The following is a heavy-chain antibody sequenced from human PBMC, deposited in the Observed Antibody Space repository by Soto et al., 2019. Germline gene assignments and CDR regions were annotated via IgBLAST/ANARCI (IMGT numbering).Heavy chain of an antibody. CDR1: GGSISSGGYY. CDR2: IYYSGST. V-gene: IGHV4-31*03. D-gene: IGHD6-13*01. Sequence: TVSGGSISSGGYYWSWIRQHPGKGLEWIGYIYYSGSTYYNPSLKSRVTISVDTSKNQFSLKLSSVTAADTAVYYCARGGYSSPWFDPWGQGTLVTVSS. CDR3: ARGGYSSPWFDP. J-gene: IGHJ5*02.